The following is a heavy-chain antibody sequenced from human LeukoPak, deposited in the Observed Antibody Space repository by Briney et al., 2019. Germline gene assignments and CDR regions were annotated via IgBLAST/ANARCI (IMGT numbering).Heavy chain of an antibody. V-gene: IGHV4-39*07. CDR1: GGSISTNSYY. J-gene: IGHJ4*02. CDR3: ARDESTKQIDY. CDR2: IYYSGST. D-gene: IGHD2-2*01. Sequence: SETLSLTCTVSGGSISTNSYYWGWIRQPPGKGLKWIGSIYYSGSTYYNPSLKSRVTISVDTSKNQFSLKLSSVTAADTAVYYCARDESTKQIDYWGQGTLVTVSS.